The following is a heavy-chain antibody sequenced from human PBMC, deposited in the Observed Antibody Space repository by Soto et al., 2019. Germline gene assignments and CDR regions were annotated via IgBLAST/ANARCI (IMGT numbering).Heavy chain of an antibody. CDR3: AGGGVVVPAAPITQNWFDP. CDR1: GGTFSSYA. V-gene: IGHV1-69*01. J-gene: IGHJ5*02. CDR2: IIPIFGTA. Sequence: QVQLVQSGAEVKKPGSSVKVSCKASGGTFSSYAISWVRQAPGQGLEWMGGIIPIFGTANYAQKFQGRVTITADESTSPAYMALRSLRSEDTAVYYCAGGGVVVPAAPITQNWFDPWGQGTLGTVSS. D-gene: IGHD2-2*01.